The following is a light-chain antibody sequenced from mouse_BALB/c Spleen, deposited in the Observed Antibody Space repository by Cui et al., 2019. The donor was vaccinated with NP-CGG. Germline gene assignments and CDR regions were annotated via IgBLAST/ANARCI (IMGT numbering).Light chain of an antibody. CDR2: GTN. V-gene: IGLV1*01. CDR1: TGPVTTSNY. J-gene: IGLJ1*01. Sequence: QAVVTQESALTTSPGETVTLTCRSRTGPVTTSNYANWVQEKPDHLFTGLIGGTNNRAPGVSARFSGSLIGDKAALTITGAQTEDEAIYFCALWYSNHWVFGGGTKLTVL. CDR3: ALWYSNHWV.